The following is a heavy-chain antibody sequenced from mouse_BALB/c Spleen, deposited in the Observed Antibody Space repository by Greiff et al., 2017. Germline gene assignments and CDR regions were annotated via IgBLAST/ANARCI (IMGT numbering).Heavy chain of an antibody. D-gene: IGHD1-1*01. CDR1: GYSITSDYA. CDR2: ISYSGST. CDR3: ARDYYGSSSYAMDY. V-gene: IGHV3-2*02. J-gene: IGHJ4*01. Sequence: VQLKQSGPGLVKPSQSLSLTCTVTGYSITSDYAWNWIRQFPGNKLEWMGYISYSGSTSYNPSLKSRISITRDTSKNQFFLQLNSVTTEDTATYYCARDYYGSSSYAMDYWGQGTSVTVSS.